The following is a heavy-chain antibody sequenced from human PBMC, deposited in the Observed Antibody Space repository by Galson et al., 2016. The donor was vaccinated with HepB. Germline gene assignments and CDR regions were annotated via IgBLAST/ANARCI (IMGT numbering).Heavy chain of an antibody. CDR3: AKDRNRYDFYSMDV. Sequence: SLRLSCAASGLTFSSYGMHWVRQAPGKGLEWVAVIIYDGSNKYYADSVKGRFTISRDNSKNTLYLQMNSLRAEDTAVYYCAKDRNRYDFYSMDVWGQGTTVTVSS. V-gene: IGHV3-30*18. CDR1: GLTFSSYG. D-gene: IGHD5-12*01. J-gene: IGHJ6*02. CDR2: IIYDGSNK.